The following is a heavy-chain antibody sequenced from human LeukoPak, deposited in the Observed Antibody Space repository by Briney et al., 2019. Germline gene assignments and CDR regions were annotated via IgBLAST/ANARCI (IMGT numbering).Heavy chain of an antibody. V-gene: IGHV1-2*06. CDR2: INPNSGGT. Sequence: ASVKVSCKASGYTFTSYYLHWVRQAPGQGLEWMGRINPNSGGTNYAQKFQGRVTMTRDTSISTAYMELSRLRSDDTAVYYCARGYSYGFRGYFDYWGQGTLVTVSS. D-gene: IGHD5-18*01. CDR1: GYTFTSYY. J-gene: IGHJ4*02. CDR3: ARGYSYGFRGYFDY.